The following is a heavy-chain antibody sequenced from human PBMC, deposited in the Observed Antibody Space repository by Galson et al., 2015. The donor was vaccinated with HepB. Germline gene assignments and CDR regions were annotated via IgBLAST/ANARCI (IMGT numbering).Heavy chain of an antibody. CDR3: AHWGALKGDFDY. CDR2: ISSSSSYI. V-gene: IGHV3-21*01. D-gene: IGHD7-27*01. Sequence: SLRLSCAASGFTFSSYSMNWVRQAPGKGLEWVSSISSSSSYIYYADSVKGRFTISRDNAKNSLYLQMNSLRAEDPAVYYCAHWGALKGDFDYWGQGTLVTVSS. J-gene: IGHJ4*02. CDR1: GFTFSSYS.